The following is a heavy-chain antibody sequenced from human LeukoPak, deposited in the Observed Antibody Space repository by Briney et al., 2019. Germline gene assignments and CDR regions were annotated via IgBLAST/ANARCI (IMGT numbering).Heavy chain of an antibody. Sequence: ASVKVSCKASGYSFTNYFMHWVRQAPGQGLEWMAMINPSGGSTSYAQKFQGRVTLTSDMSTSTVYMEVSSLRSEDTAVYYCARALTATRSTWQYPLYYYYMDVWGKGTTVTVSS. CDR3: ARALTATRSTWQYPLYYYYMDV. CDR1: GYSFTNYF. J-gene: IGHJ6*03. CDR2: INPSGGST. D-gene: IGHD2-2*01. V-gene: IGHV1-46*01.